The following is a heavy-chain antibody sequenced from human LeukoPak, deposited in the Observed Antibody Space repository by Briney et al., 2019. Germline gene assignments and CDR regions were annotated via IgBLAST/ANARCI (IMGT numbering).Heavy chain of an antibody. D-gene: IGHD6-19*01. CDR2: INPNSGAT. Sequence: ASVKVSCKASGYTLSSHYMHWVRQAPGQGLEWMGWINPNSGATNYAQKFQGRVTLTRDSSISTAYMDLPSLTSDDPAVYSCARGAAVAGSGGSWFDPWGQGTQVTVSS. CDR1: GYTLSSHY. J-gene: IGHJ5*02. V-gene: IGHV1-2*02. CDR3: ARGAAVAGSGGSWFDP.